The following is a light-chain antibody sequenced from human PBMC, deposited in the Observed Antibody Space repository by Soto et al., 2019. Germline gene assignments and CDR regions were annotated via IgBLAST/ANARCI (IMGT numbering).Light chain of an antibody. CDR2: ETI. Sequence: EIVLTQSPATLSLSPGERATLSCRASQNIHNYLAWYQQKPGQAPRLLIYETIHRATGIPARFSGSGSGTDFTLTISSLEPEDFAVYYCQQRSIWPPITFGQGTRLDIK. V-gene: IGKV3-11*01. CDR1: QNIHNY. J-gene: IGKJ5*01. CDR3: QQRSIWPPIT.